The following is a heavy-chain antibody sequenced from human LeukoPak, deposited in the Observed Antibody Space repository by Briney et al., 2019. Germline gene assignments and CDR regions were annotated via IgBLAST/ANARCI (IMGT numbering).Heavy chain of an antibody. V-gene: IGHV3-7*03. J-gene: IGHJ4*02. Sequence: QPGGSLRLSCAASGFRFTNYWMTWVRQAPGKGLEWAAIIKSDGSDKYYVDSVKGQFTISRDNAKNSLYLQMNSLRAEDTAFYYCAKNGGWTFDYWGQGILVTVSS. CDR3: AKNGGWTFDY. CDR2: IKSDGSDK. CDR1: GFRFTNYW. D-gene: IGHD6-19*01.